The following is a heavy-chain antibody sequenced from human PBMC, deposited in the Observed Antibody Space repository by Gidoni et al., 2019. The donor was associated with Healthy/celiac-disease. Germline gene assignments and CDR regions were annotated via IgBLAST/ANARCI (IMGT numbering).Heavy chain of an antibody. D-gene: IGHD5-12*01. Sequence: QVQLVESGGGVVQPGRSLRLSCAASGFPFSSYAMHWVRQAPGKGLEWVAVISYDGSNKYYADSVKGRFTISRDNSKNTLYLQMNSLRAEDTAVYYCARDRRYSGYDTFDYWGQGTLVTVSS. CDR1: GFPFSSYA. J-gene: IGHJ4*02. V-gene: IGHV3-30-3*01. CDR2: ISYDGSNK. CDR3: ARDRRYSGYDTFDY.